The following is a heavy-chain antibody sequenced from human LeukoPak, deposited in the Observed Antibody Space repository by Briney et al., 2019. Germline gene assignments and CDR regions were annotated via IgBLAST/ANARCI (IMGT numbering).Heavy chain of an antibody. Sequence: SETLSLTSTVAAVSINTYFGGWIRQPAGKVLEWIGYVYYNVITNYNPSLKSRVSFSLDTSKNPVSLRLNSVTAAETAVYYCASQLGGTTFHWGQGTLVSVSS. V-gene: IGHV4-59*01. CDR1: AVSINTYF. CDR2: VYYNVIT. J-gene: IGHJ4*02. D-gene: IGHD1/OR15-1a*01. CDR3: ASQLGGTTFH.